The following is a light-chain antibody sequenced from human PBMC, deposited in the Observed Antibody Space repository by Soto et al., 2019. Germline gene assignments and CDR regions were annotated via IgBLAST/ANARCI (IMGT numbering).Light chain of an antibody. CDR1: QAIRDD. J-gene: IGKJ1*01. V-gene: IGKV1-6*01. Sequence: IPMTQSPSSLSASVGDRVTITCRASQAIRDDLAWYQQKPGKAPNLLIYAASNLQSGVPSRFSGSGSATDFTLTISSLQPEDFATYYCLQDYTYPRTFGQGTKVDI. CDR2: AAS. CDR3: LQDYTYPRT.